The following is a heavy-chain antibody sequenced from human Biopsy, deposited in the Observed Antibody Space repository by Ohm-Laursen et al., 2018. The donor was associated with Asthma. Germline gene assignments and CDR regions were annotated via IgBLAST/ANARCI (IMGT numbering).Heavy chain of an antibody. V-gene: IGHV1-24*01. CDR3: APDFPKDYVRYNFQF. J-gene: IGHJ4*02. CDR2: HDHEEGGT. Sequence: SVKVSCKISGYILTDLSMHWVRQAPGQGLEWMGGHDHEEGGTVNARRFQGRVTMTEDTSTDTAYMELSSLSSDDTAVYYCAPDFPKDYVRYNFQFWGQGTLVTVSS. D-gene: IGHD4-17*01. CDR1: GYILTDLS.